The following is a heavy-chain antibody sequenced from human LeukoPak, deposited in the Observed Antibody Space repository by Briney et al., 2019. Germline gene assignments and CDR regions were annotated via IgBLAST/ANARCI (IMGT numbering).Heavy chain of an antibody. CDR2: IYSGGST. J-gene: IGHJ4*02. CDR1: GFTVSSNY. D-gene: IGHD3-10*01. CDR3: ARGGYYFDN. V-gene: IGHV3-53*01. Sequence: GGSLRLSCAVSGFTVSSNYMSWVRQAPGRGLEWVSAIYSGGSTYYTDSVKGRFTISRDNSKNTLYLQMNSLRAEDTAVYYCARGGYYFDNWGQGTLVTVSS.